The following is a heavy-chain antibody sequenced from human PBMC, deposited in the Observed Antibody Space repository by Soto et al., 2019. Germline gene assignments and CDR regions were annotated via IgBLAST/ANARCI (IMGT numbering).Heavy chain of an antibody. D-gene: IGHD5-12*01. V-gene: IGHV1-69*13. CDR1: GGTFGSYA. J-gene: IGHJ4*02. Sequence: ASVEVSCKASGGTFGSYASRWVRQAPGQGLEWMGGIIPIFGTENYAQKFQGRVTITADESTSTAYMELSSLRSEDTAVYYCARAYSGYDSPLGNFDYWGQGTLVTSPQ. CDR2: IIPIFGTE. CDR3: ARAYSGYDSPLGNFDY.